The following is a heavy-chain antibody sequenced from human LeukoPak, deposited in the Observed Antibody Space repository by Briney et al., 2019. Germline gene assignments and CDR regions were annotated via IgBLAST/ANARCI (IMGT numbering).Heavy chain of an antibody. CDR1: GGTFNNYA. J-gene: IGHJ4*02. CDR2: IIPISGTA. Sequence: ASVKVSCKASGGTFNNYAITWVRQAPGQGLEWMGGIIPISGTANYVQKFQGRVTISADESTSTAYMELSSLRSEDTAVYYCARTSAFYCSGGSCYDYWGQGTLVTVSS. V-gene: IGHV1-69*13. D-gene: IGHD2-15*01. CDR3: ARTSAFYCSGGSCYDY.